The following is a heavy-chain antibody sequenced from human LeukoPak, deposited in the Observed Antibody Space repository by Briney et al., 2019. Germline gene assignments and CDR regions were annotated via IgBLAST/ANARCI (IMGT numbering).Heavy chain of an antibody. CDR2: ISYDGSNK. V-gene: IGHV3-30-3*01. J-gene: IGHJ4*02. Sequence: GGSLRLSCAASGFTFSSYAMHWVRQAPGKGLEWVAVISYDGSNKYYADSVKGRFTISRDNSKNTLYLQMNSLRAEDTAVYYCARDWSIAVAGTFDFDYWGQGTLVTVSS. CDR3: ARDWSIAVAGTFDFDY. CDR1: GFTFSSYA. D-gene: IGHD6-19*01.